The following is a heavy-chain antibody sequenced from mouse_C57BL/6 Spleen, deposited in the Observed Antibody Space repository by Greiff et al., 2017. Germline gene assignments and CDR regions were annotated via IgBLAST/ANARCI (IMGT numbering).Heavy chain of an antibody. CDR1: GYTFTSYW. V-gene: IGHV1-55*01. J-gene: IGHJ4*01. CDR2: IYPGSGST. CDR3: ARGPFAMDY. Sequence: QVQLQQPGAELVKPGASVKMSCKASGYTFTSYWITWVKQRPGQGLEWIGDIYPGSGSTNYNEKFKSKATPTVDTSSSTAYMQLSSLTSEDAAVYYCARGPFAMDYWGQGTSVTVSS.